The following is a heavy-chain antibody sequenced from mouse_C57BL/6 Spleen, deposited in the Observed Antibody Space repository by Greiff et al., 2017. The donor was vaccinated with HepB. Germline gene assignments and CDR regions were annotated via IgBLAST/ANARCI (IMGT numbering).Heavy chain of an antibody. CDR3: ARHYGTDYYAMDY. D-gene: IGHD1-1*02. CDR2: ISNLAYSI. CDR1: GFTFSDYG. J-gene: IGHJ4*01. Sequence: DVMLVESGGGLVQPGGSLKLSCAASGFTFSDYGMAWVRQAPRKGPEWVAFISNLAYSIYYADTVTGRFTISSENAKNTLYLEMSSLRSEDTAMYYCARHYGTDYYAMDYWGQGTSVTVSS. V-gene: IGHV5-15*01.